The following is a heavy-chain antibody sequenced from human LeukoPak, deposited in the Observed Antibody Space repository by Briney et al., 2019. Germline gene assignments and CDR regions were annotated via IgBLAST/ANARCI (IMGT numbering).Heavy chain of an antibody. CDR1: GDFITAYY. CDR3: ARGLSDMGT. Sequence: SETLSLTCTVSGDFITAYYWSWIRQPPGRGLEWIGSIYHSGSTYYNPSLKSRVTISVDTSKNQFSLKLSSVTAADTAVYYCARGLSDMGTWGQGTLVTVSS. D-gene: IGHD3-9*01. J-gene: IGHJ5*02. V-gene: IGHV4-38-2*02. CDR2: IYHSGST.